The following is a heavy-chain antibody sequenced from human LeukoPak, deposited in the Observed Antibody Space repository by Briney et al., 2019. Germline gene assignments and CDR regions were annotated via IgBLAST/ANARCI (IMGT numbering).Heavy chain of an antibody. V-gene: IGHV1-18*01. CDR2: ISAYNGNT. D-gene: IGHD6-6*01. Sequence: ASVKVSCKASGGTFSSYGISWVRQAPGQGLEWMGWISAYNGNTNYAQKLQGRVTMTTDTSTSTAYMELRSLRSDDTAVYYCARDRAYSSSPEDYYGMDVWGQGTTVTVSS. CDR1: GGTFSSYG. CDR3: ARDRAYSSSPEDYYGMDV. J-gene: IGHJ6*02.